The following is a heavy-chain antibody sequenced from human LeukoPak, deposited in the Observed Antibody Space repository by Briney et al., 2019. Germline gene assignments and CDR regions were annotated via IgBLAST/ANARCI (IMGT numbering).Heavy chain of an antibody. V-gene: IGHV4-39*07. CDR1: GGSISSTSYY. J-gene: IGHJ4*02. CDR2: IYYSGST. CDR3: ARAAWVTRYYFDY. Sequence: PSETLSLTCVVSGGSISSTSYYWGWIRQPPGKGLEWIGSIYYSGSTYYSPSLKSRVTISVDTSKNQFSLKLSSVTAADTAVYYCARAAWVTRYYFDYWGQGTLVTVSS. D-gene: IGHD5-18*01.